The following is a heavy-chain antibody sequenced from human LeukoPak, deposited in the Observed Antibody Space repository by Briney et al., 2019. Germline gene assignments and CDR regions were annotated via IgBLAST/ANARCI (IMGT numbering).Heavy chain of an antibody. V-gene: IGHV1-24*01. CDR1: GYTLSELS. Sequence: ASVKVSCKVSGYTLSELSMHWVRQAPGKGLEWMGGFDPEDGETIYAQKFQGRVTMTRDMSTSTVYMELSSLRSEDTAVYYCARDYDSSGYYYFDLDYWGQGTLVTVSS. J-gene: IGHJ4*02. CDR3: ARDYDSSGYYYFDLDY. D-gene: IGHD3-22*01. CDR2: FDPEDGET.